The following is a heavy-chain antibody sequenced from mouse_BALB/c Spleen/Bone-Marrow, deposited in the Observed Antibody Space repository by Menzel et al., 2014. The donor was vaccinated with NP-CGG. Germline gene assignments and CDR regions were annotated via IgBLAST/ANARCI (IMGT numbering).Heavy chain of an antibody. J-gene: IGHJ3*01. D-gene: IGHD2-1*01. V-gene: IGHV5-17*02. CDR1: GFTFSSFG. CDR3: ARGGNYAWFAY. Sequence: DVKLVESGGGLVQPGGSRKLSCAASGFTFSSFGMHWVRQAPEKGLEWVAYISSGSSTIYYADTVKGRFTNSRDNPKNTLFLQMTSLRSEDTAMYYCARGGNYAWFAYWGQVLWSPSLQ. CDR2: ISSGSSTI.